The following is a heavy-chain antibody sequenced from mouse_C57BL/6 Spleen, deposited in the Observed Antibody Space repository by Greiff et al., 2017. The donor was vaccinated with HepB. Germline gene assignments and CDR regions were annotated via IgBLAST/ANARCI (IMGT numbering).Heavy chain of an antibody. J-gene: IGHJ2*01. CDR2: ISDGGSYT. CDR3: ARDRRYFDY. CDR1: GFNFGSYA. V-gene: IGHV5-4*01. Sequence: EVMLVESGGGLVKPGGSLKLSCAASGFNFGSYAMSWVRQTPEKRLEWVATISDGGSYTYYPDNVKGRFTISRDNAKNNLYLHMSHLKSEDTAMYYCARDRRYFDYWGQGTTLTVSS.